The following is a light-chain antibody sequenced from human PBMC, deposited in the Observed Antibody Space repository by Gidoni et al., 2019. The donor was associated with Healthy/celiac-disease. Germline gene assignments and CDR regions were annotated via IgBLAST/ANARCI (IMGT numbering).Light chain of an antibody. CDR3: QQYNSYST. CDR1: QSISSW. V-gene: IGKV1-5*03. J-gene: IGKJ1*01. Sequence: IQMTQSPSTLSASVGDRVTITCRASQSISSWLAWYQQKPRKAPKLLIYKASSLESGVPSRFSGSGSGTEFTLTISSLQPDDFATYYCQQYNSYSTFGQGTKVEIK. CDR2: KAS.